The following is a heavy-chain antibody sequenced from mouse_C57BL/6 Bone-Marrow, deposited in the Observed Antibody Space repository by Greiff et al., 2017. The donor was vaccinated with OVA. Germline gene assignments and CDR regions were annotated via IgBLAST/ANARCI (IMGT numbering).Heavy chain of an antibody. V-gene: IGHV14-4*01. CDR1: GFNIKDDY. J-gene: IGHJ3*01. Sequence: VQLKQPGAELVRPGASVKLSCTASGFNIKDDYMHWVKQRPEQGLEWIGWIDPENGDTEYASKFQGKATITADTSSNTAYLQLSSLTSEDTAVYYCTTSYYSNYVAWFAYWGQGTLVTVSA. D-gene: IGHD2-5*01. CDR3: TTSYYSNYVAWFAY. CDR2: IDPENGDT.